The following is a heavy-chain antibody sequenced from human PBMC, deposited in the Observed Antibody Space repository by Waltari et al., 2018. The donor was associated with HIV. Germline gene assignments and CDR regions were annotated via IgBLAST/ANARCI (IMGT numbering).Heavy chain of an antibody. Sequence: QVQLVQSGAEVKKPGSSVKVSCKASGDTFSSYAISWVRQAPGQGLEWMGWIIPVFGTTNYAQKCHGRVTITADESTSTAYMELSSLRSEDTAVYYCASPISPGGMYYYGMDVWGQGTTVTVSS. D-gene: IGHD3-16*01. CDR2: IIPVFGTT. CDR3: ASPISPGGMYYYGMDV. CDR1: GDTFSSYA. J-gene: IGHJ6*02. V-gene: IGHV1-69*12.